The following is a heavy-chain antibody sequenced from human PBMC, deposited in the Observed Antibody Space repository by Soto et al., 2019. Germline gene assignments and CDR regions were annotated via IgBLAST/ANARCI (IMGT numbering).Heavy chain of an antibody. CDR1: GFTFSSYG. CDR2: IWYDGSNK. D-gene: IGHD2-2*01. Sequence: QVPLVESGGGVVQPGRSLRLSCAASGFTFSSYGMHWVRQAPGKGLEWVAVIWYDGSNKYYADSVKGRFTISRDNSKNTRYLQVNSLRAEDTAVYYCAREGPVDIVLVPAAMGSGFWFDPWGQGTLVTVSS. CDR3: AREGPVDIVLVPAAMGSGFWFDP. V-gene: IGHV3-33*01. J-gene: IGHJ5*02.